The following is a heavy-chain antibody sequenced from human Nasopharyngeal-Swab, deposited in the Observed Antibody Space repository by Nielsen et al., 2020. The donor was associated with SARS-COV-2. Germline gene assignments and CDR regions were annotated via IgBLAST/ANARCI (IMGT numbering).Heavy chain of an antibody. D-gene: IGHD3-10*01. Sequence: GESLKISCAASGFTFSSYSMNWVRQAPGKGLEWVSYISSSSSTIYYADSVKGRFTISRDNAKNSLYLQMNSLRAEDTAVYYCARGMWFRELSTTFYYYGMDVWGQGTTVTVPS. CDR1: GFTFSSYS. CDR2: ISSSSSTI. J-gene: IGHJ6*02. V-gene: IGHV3-48*04. CDR3: ARGMWFRELSTTFYYYGMDV.